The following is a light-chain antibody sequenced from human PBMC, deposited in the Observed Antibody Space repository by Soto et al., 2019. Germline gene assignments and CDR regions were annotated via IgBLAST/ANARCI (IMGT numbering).Light chain of an antibody. CDR3: QQFSSSSYT. Sequence: DIVVTQSPGALSLSPGDRATLSCRASQSVSSSYLAWYQQKPGQPPRLLIYSASSRATGIPDRFSGSRSGTDFTLTISRLEPEDFAVYYCQQFSSSSYTFGQGTKLEIK. CDR2: SAS. J-gene: IGKJ2*01. V-gene: IGKV3-20*01. CDR1: QSVSSSY.